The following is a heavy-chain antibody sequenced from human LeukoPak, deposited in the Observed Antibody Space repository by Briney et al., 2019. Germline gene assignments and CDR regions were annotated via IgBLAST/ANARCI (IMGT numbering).Heavy chain of an antibody. D-gene: IGHD2/OR15-2a*01. CDR3: AKDLYGNFDY. Sequence: GGSLRLSCAASGFTFSSYGMSWVRQAPGKGLEWVSGISDGAGITYYADSVKGRFTISRDNSKNTLHLQTSSLRAEDTAVYYCAKDLYGNFDYWGQGTLVTVSS. CDR1: GFTFSSYG. CDR2: ISDGAGIT. V-gene: IGHV3-23*01. J-gene: IGHJ4*02.